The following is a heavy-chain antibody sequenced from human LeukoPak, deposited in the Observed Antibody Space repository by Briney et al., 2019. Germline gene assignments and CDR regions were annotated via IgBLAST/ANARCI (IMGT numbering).Heavy chain of an antibody. CDR2: ISYDGSNK. D-gene: IGHD2-2*01. J-gene: IGHJ4*02. V-gene: IGHV3-30-3*01. CDR1: GFTFSSYA. Sequence: PGRSLRLSCAASGFTFSSYAMHWVRQAPGKGLEWVAVISYDGSNKYYADSVKGRFTISRDNSKNTLYLQMNSLRAEDTAVYYCARDLGWGCSSTSCSNDYWGQGTLVTVSS. CDR3: ARDLGWGCSSTSCSNDY.